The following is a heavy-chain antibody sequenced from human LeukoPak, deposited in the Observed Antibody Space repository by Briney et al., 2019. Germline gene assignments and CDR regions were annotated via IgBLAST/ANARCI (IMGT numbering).Heavy chain of an antibody. CDR3: ARDLAAAPRAFDY. V-gene: IGHV1-69*04. CDR1: GGTFSSYA. J-gene: IGHJ4*02. D-gene: IGHD6-13*01. CDR2: IIPILGIA. Sequence: SVKVSCKASGGTFSSYAISWVRQAPGQGLEWMGRIIPILGIANYAQKFQGRVTITADKSTSTAYMELSSLRSEDTAVYYCARDLAAAPRAFDYWGQGTLVTVSS.